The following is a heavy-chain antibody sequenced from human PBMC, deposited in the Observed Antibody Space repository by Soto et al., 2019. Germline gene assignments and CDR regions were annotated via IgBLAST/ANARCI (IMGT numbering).Heavy chain of an antibody. V-gene: IGHV3-30*18. D-gene: IGHD3-22*01. Sequence: GGSLQLSGCASGFTFSSYGMPWVRQAPGKGLEWVAVISYDGSNKYYADSVKGRFTISRDNSKNTLYLQMNSLRAEDTAVYYCAKDSYYDSSGSLGAFDIWGQGTMVTVSS. CDR1: GFTFSSYG. CDR2: ISYDGSNK. J-gene: IGHJ3*02. CDR3: AKDSYYDSSGSLGAFDI.